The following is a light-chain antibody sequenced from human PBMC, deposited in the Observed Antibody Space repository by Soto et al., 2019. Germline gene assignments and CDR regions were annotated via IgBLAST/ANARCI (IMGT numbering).Light chain of an antibody. V-gene: IGKV3D-20*02. CDR2: GAS. CDR1: QSVSSSS. Sequence: PGQRATLSCRASQSVSSSSLAWYQQRPGQAPRLLIYGASRRATGIPPRFSGSGSGTDFTLTISSLEPEDSAVYYCQQRHMWPITFGQGTRLEIK. CDR3: QQRHMWPIT. J-gene: IGKJ5*01.